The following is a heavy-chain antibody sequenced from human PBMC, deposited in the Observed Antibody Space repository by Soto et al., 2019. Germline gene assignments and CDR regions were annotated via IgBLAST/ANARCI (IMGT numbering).Heavy chain of an antibody. CDR1: GGSFSSYI. J-gene: IGHJ6*02. CDR2: IIPVLGVE. V-gene: IGHV1-69*02. CDR3: AGHSSGVPGYYYGMDV. D-gene: IGHD3-22*01. Sequence: GASVKVSCKASGGSFSSYIVSWVRQAPGQGLEWMGRIIPVLGVEYYAQKFQGRVTITADKSTNTAYMELSSLRSEDTAVYYCAGHSSGVPGYYYGMDVWGQGTTVTVSS.